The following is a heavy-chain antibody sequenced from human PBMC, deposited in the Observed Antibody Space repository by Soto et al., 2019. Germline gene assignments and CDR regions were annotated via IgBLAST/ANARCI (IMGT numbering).Heavy chain of an antibody. D-gene: IGHD2-8*01. V-gene: IGHV1-18*04. CDR3: AREYCNKGVCYGGDY. CDR1: GYTATTFG. J-gene: IGHJ4*02. CDR2: ISPYNRNT. Sequence: GASVKVSCKASGYTATTFGISWVRQAPGQGLEWMGWISPYNRNTKYAQKFQGRVTMTTDTSTRTVYMELRSLRSDDTAVYYCAREYCNKGVCYGGDYWGQGTLVTVSS.